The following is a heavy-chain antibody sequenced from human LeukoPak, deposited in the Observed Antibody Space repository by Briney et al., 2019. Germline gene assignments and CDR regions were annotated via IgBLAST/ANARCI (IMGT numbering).Heavy chain of an antibody. J-gene: IGHJ5*02. CDR3: AKDSIMITFGGVIAPQNWFDP. D-gene: IGHD3-16*02. CDR1: GFTFSSYA. Sequence: GGSLRLSCAASGFTFSSYAMSWVRQAPGKGLEWVSAISGSGGSTYYADSVKGRFTISRDNSKNTLYLQMNSLRAEDTAVYYCAKDSIMITFGGVIAPQNWFDPWGQGTLVTVSS. V-gene: IGHV3-23*01. CDR2: ISGSGGST.